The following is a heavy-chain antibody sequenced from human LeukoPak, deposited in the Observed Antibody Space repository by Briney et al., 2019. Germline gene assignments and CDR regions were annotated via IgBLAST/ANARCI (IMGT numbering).Heavy chain of an antibody. CDR3: ARTRDYWRLYYFDY. V-gene: IGHV4-39*01. CDR2: IYYSGST. J-gene: IGHJ4*02. Sequence: PSETLSLTCTVSGGSISSSSYYWGWIRQPPGKGLEWIGSIYYSGSTYYNPSLKSRVTISVDTSKNQFSLKLSSVTAADTAVYYCARTRDYWRLYYFDYWGQGTLVTVSS. CDR1: GGSISSSSYY. D-gene: IGHD2-8*02.